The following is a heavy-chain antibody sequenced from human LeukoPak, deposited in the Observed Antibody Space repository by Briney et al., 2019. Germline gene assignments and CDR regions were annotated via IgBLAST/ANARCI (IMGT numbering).Heavy chain of an antibody. CDR3: ARDLAVAGLDY. V-gene: IGHV3-48*04. CDR2: ISSDNSII. D-gene: IGHD6-19*01. Sequence: GGSLRLSCAASGFTFSNFGMNWVRQAPGKGLEWVSYISSDNSIIYYADSVTGRFTISRDNAKNSLYLQMNSLRAEDTAVYYCARDLAVAGLDYWGQGTLVTVSS. CDR1: GFTFSNFG. J-gene: IGHJ4*02.